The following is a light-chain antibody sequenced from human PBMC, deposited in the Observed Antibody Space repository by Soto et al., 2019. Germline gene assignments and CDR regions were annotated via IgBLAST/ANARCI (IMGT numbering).Light chain of an antibody. V-gene: IGKV1-39*01. Sequence: DIQMTHSPSSLSASFGDVVTVTCRTSHSVNTYLNWYQQKPGKAPKFLIYAASSLQVGVPSRFSGSGSGTDFTLTINSLQPEDFATYYCQQSYSTPQTFGQGTKVDIK. CDR3: QQSYSTPQT. CDR1: HSVNTY. CDR2: AAS. J-gene: IGKJ1*01.